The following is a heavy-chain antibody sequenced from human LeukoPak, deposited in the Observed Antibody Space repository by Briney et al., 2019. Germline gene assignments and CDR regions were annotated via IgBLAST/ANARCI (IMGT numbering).Heavy chain of an antibody. V-gene: IGHV3-48*01. CDR2: ISSSSSTI. CDR3: ARDSSHDMVATWSDY. CDR1: GFTFSSYS. J-gene: IGHJ4*02. Sequence: PGGSLRLSCAASGFTFSSYSMNWVRQAPGKGLEWVSYISSSSSTIYYADSVKGRFTIPRDNAKNSLYLQMNSLRAEDTAVYYCARDSSHDMVATWSDYWGQGTLVTVSS. D-gene: IGHD5-12*01.